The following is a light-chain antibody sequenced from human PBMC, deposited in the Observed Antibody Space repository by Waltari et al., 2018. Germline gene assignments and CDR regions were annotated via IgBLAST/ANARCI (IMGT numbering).Light chain of an antibody. CDR3: QQYNSAPWT. J-gene: IGKJ1*01. CDR2: KAS. Sequence: DIQITQSPSSLSASVGDRVTITCRASQGISSWLAWYQQKPGKAPKLLIYKASSLQSGVPSRFSGSGSGTDFTLTISSLQPEDFVSYYCQQYNSAPWTFGQGTKVEIK. V-gene: IGKV1-12*01. CDR1: QGISSW.